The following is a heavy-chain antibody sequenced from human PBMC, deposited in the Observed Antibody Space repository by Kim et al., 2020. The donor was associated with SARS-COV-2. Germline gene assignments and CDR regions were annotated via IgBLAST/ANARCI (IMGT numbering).Heavy chain of an antibody. CDR3: ARGPYNWNDAGFVDYYYGMDV. V-gene: IGHV4-59*13. CDR1: GGSISSYY. J-gene: IGHJ6*02. Sequence: SETLSLTCTVSGGSISSYYWSWIRQPPGKGLEWIGYIYYSGSTNYNPSLKSRVTISVDTSKNQFSLKLSSVTAADTAVYYCARGPYNWNDAGFVDYYYGMDVWGQGTTVTVSS. D-gene: IGHD1-1*01. CDR2: IYYSGST.